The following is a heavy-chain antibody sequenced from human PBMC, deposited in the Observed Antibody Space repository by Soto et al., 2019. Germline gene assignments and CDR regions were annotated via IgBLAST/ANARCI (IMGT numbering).Heavy chain of an antibody. CDR2: INPNSGGT. J-gene: IGHJ4*02. D-gene: IGHD2-2*01. Sequence: QVQLVQSGADVKKPGASVKVSCKTSGYTFSGYSIYWIRQAPGQGLEFMGWINPNSGGTNYAQQFQDRVTMTRDTSVSTAYMELSRLTSDDTAIYYCALPVVVTDTFDYWGQGTLVTVSS. V-gene: IGHV1-2*02. CDR3: ALPVVVTDTFDY. CDR1: GYTFSGYS.